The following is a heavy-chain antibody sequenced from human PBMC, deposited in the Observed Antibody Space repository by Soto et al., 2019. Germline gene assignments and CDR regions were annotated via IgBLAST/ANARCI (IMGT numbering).Heavy chain of an antibody. J-gene: IGHJ4*02. CDR2: IDWGDDK. Sequence: SGPTLVNPTQTLTLTFTFPGFSLRTSGMCVSLIRQPPGKAPEWLALIDWGDDKYYSTSLKTRLTISKDTSKNQVVLTMTNMDPVDTATYYCARSTVVTPAYYFDYWGQGTLVTVSS. CDR3: ARSTVVTPAYYFDY. D-gene: IGHD2-21*02. CDR1: GFSLRTSGMC. V-gene: IGHV2-70*01.